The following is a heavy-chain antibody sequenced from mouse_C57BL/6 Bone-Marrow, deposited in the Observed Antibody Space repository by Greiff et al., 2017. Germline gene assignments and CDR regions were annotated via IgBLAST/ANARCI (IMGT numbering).Heavy chain of an antibody. CDR1: YTFTDYYM. CDR3: RSDYYGSSYWYFDV. CDR2: YPGSGNTH. J-gene: IGHJ1*03. Sequence: VQLQQSGPELVKPGASVKMSCKASGYTFTDYYMHWVKQKPGKGLEWIGEIYPGSGNTHYNEKFKGKATLTADTSSSTAYMQLSSLTSEDSAVYFCARSDYYGSSYWYFDVWGTGTTVTVSS. V-gene: IGHV1-83*01. D-gene: IGHD1-1*01.